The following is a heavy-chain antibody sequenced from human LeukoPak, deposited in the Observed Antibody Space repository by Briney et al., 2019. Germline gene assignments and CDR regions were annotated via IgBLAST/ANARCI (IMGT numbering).Heavy chain of an antibody. Sequence: GGSLRLSCAASGFTFSSYAMHWVRQAPGKGLEWVAVISYDGSNKYYADSVKGRFTISRDNSKNTLYLQMNSLRAEDTAVYYCARGWYSSSSSDCGMDVWGQGTTVTVSS. CDR1: GFTFSSYA. CDR3: ARGWYSSSSSDCGMDV. D-gene: IGHD6-13*01. J-gene: IGHJ6*02. CDR2: ISYDGSNK. V-gene: IGHV3-30-3*01.